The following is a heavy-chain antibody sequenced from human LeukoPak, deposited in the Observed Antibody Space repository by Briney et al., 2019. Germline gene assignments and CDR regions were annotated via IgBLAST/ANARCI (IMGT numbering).Heavy chain of an antibody. J-gene: IGHJ4*02. V-gene: IGHV3-30-3*01. D-gene: IGHD1-26*01. CDR3: ARAGVGATRGYFGY. CDR2: ISYDGSNK. Sequence: PGRSLRLSCAASGFTFSSYAMHWVRQAPGKGLEWVAVISYDGSNKYYVDSVKGRFTISRDNSKNTLYLQMNSLRAEDTAVYYCARAGVGATRGYFGYWGQGTLVTVSS. CDR1: GFTFSSYA.